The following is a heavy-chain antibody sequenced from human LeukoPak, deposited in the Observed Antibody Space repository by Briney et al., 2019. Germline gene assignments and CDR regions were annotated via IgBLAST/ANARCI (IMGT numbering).Heavy chain of an antibody. J-gene: IGHJ2*01. CDR1: GDSISNYY. CDR3: ARVHHYGSGSPGLYWYFDL. Sequence: SETLSLTCTVSGDSISNYYWSWIRQPPGKGLEWIGYIYYSGSTNSNPSLKYRVSISLDMSKNQFSLRLSSVTAADTAVYYCARVHHYGSGSPGLYWYFDLWGRGTLVTVSS. V-gene: IGHV4-59*01. D-gene: IGHD3-10*01. CDR2: IYYSGST.